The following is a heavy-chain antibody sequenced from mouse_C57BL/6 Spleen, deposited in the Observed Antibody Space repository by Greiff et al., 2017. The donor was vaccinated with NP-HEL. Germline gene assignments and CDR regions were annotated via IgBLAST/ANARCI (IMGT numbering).Heavy chain of an antibody. V-gene: IGHV1-18*01. CDR3: ARRVYDGLWYFDV. J-gene: IGHJ1*03. CDR1: GYTFTDYN. D-gene: IGHD2-3*01. Sequence: VQLQQSGPELVKPGASVKIPCKASGYTFTDYNMDWVKQSHGKSLEWIGDINPNNGGTIYNQKFKGKATLTVDKSSSTAYMELRSLTSEDTAVYYCARRVYDGLWYFDVWGTGTTVTVSS. CDR2: INPNNGGT.